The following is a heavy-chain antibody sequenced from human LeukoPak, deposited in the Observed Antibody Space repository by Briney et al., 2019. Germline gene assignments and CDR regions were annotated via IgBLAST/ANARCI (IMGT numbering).Heavy chain of an antibody. D-gene: IGHD3-10*01. J-gene: IGHJ4*02. CDR3: ASQHYYGSGSYTY. Sequence: GGSLRLSCAASGFTFSSYGMHWVRQAPGKGLEWVAFIRYDGNNKYYADSVKGRFTISRDNSKNTLYLQMNSLRAEDTAVYYCASQHYYGSGSYTYWGQGTLVTVSS. V-gene: IGHV3-30*02. CDR1: GFTFSSYG. CDR2: IRYDGNNK.